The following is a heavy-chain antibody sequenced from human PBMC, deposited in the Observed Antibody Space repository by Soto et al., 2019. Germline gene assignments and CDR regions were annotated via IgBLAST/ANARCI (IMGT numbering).Heavy chain of an antibody. CDR3: SSHSGYSHGSGRLYYYYYYGMDV. D-gene: IGHD5-18*01. Sequence: QVQLVQSGAEVKKPWSSVKVSCKASGGTFSSYAISWGRQDPGQGLEWMGGIIPICGTANYAQKFQGRVTITADKATTTDYMELRRRRAEATAVYYCSSHSGYSHGSGRLYYYYYYGMDVWGQGTTVTVSS. J-gene: IGHJ6*02. V-gene: IGHV1-69*06. CDR2: IIPICGTA. CDR1: GGTFSSYA.